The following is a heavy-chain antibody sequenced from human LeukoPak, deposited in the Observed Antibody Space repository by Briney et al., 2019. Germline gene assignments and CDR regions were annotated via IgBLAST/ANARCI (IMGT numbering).Heavy chain of an antibody. Sequence: GGSLRLSCAASGFTFDDYGMSWVRQAPGKGLEWVSGINWNGGSTGYAESVKGRFTISRDNAKNSLYLQMNSLRAEDTALYYCARDWGGAYDSSGYDYWGQGTLVTVSS. J-gene: IGHJ4*02. CDR2: INWNGGST. D-gene: IGHD3-22*01. CDR3: ARDWGGAYDSSGYDY. CDR1: GFTFDDYG. V-gene: IGHV3-20*04.